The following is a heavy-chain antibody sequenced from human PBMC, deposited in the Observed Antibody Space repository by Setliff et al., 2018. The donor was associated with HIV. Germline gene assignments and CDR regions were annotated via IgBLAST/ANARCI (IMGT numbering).Heavy chain of an antibody. D-gene: IGHD3-10*01. Sequence: SETLSLTCTVSGDSISNYYWSWVRQPPGKGLEWIGYIYTTGSTNFNPPLQSRVTISVDTSKNQFSLKLSSVTAADTAVYYCARHSGVASPNWFDPWGQGTLVTVSS. V-gene: IGHV4-4*09. J-gene: IGHJ5*02. CDR1: GDSISNYY. CDR2: IYTTGST. CDR3: ARHSGVASPNWFDP.